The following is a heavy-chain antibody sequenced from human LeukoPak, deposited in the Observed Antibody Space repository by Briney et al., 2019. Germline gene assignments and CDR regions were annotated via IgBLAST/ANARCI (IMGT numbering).Heavy chain of an antibody. V-gene: IGHV4-34*01. J-gene: IGHJ4*02. Sequence: PSETLSLTCAVYGGSFSGYYWSWIRQPPGKGLEWIGEINHIGSTNYNPSLKSRVTISVDTSKNQFSLKLSSVTAADTAVYYCARVQLAYDYVWGSYRYLGYFDYWGQGTLVAVSS. CDR2: INHIGST. CDR1: GGSFSGYY. D-gene: IGHD3-16*02. CDR3: ARVQLAYDYVWGSYRYLGYFDY.